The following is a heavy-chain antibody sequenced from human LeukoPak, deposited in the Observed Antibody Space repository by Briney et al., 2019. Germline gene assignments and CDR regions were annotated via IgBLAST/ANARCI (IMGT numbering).Heavy chain of an antibody. J-gene: IGHJ6*02. CDR3: ATIAAAGGYYYYGMDV. Sequence: ASVKVSCKVSGYTLTELSMHWVRQAPGKGLEWMGGFDPEDGETIYAQKFQGRVTMTEDTSTDTAYMELSSLRSEDTAVYYCATIAAAGGYYYYGMDVWGQGTTVTASS. CDR2: FDPEDGET. CDR1: GYTLTELS. D-gene: IGHD6-13*01. V-gene: IGHV1-24*01.